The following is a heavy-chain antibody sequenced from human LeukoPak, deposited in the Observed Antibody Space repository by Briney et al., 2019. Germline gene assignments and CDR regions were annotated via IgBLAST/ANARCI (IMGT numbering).Heavy chain of an antibody. CDR3: ARAPLDAPDYYYYYMDV. V-gene: IGHV4-61*02. CDR1: GGSISSGSYY. J-gene: IGHJ6*03. CDR2: IYTSGST. D-gene: IGHD1-1*01. Sequence: SETLSLTCTVSGGSISSGSYYWSWIRQPAGKGLEWIGRIYTSGSTNYNPSLKSRVTISVDTSKNQFSLKLSSVTAADTAVYYCARAPLDAPDYYYYYMDVXXXGTTVTVSS.